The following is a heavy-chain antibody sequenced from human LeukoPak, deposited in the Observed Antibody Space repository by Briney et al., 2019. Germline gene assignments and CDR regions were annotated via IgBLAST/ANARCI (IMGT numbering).Heavy chain of an antibody. CDR2: INHSGST. V-gene: IGHV4-34*01. Sequence: PSETLSLTCAVYGGSFSAYYWSWIRQPPGKGLEWIGEINHSGSTNYNPSLKSRVTISVDTSKNQFSLKLSSVTAADTAVYYCARGPYDSSRDWGQGTLVTVSS. CDR3: ARGPYDSSRD. J-gene: IGHJ4*02. D-gene: IGHD3-22*01. CDR1: GGSFSAYY.